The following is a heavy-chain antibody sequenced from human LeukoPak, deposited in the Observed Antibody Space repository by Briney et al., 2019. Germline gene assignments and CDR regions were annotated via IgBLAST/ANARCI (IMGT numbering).Heavy chain of an antibody. V-gene: IGHV4-61*01. J-gene: IGHJ4*02. CDR3: ARDMGAPDYGSYSVDY. Sequence: PSETLSHTCTVSGGSVSSGSYYWSWIRQPPGRGLEWIAYIHYSGSAAYNPSLKSRVTISRDMSTNQFSLKMTSVTAADTAVYFCARDMGAPDYGSYSVDYWGQGTLVTVSS. CDR1: GGSVSSGSYY. D-gene: IGHD4-23*01. CDR2: IHYSGSA.